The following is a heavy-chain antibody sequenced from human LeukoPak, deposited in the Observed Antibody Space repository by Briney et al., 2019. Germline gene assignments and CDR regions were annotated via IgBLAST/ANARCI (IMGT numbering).Heavy chain of an antibody. J-gene: IGHJ4*02. D-gene: IGHD3-10*01. Sequence: GGSLRLSCAASGFTFSSYAMSWVRQAPGKGLEWVSSISSSSSYIYYADSVKGRFTISRDNAKNTLYLQMNSLRAEDTAVYYCARTFGDQYYFDYWGQGTLVTVSS. CDR2: ISSSSSYI. V-gene: IGHV3-21*01. CDR1: GFTFSSYA. CDR3: ARTFGDQYYFDY.